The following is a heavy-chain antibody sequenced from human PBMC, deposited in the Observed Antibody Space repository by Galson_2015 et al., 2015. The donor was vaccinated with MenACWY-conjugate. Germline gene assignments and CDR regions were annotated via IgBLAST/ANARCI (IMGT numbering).Heavy chain of an antibody. CDR2: ISGSGGST. V-gene: IGHV3-23*01. CDR3: AKDSEYYDISHQDVWFDP. D-gene: IGHD3-9*01. CDR1: GFTFSSYA. J-gene: IGHJ5*02. Sequence: SLRLSCAASGFTFSSYAMSWVRQAPGKGLEWVSAISGSGGSTYYADSVKSRFTISRDNSKNTLYLQMNSLRAEDTAVYYCAKDSEYYDISHQDVWFDPWGQGTLVTVSS.